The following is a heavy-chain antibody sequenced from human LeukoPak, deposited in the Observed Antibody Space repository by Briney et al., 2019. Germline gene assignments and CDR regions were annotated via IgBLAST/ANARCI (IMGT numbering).Heavy chain of an antibody. V-gene: IGHV4-61*02. J-gene: IGHJ4*02. Sequence: SETLSLTCTVSGNSISSGDNYWSWIRQPAGKGLEWIGRIHTSGSTNYNPSLKSRVTISGDTSKNQFSLRLSSVTAADTAVYYCARASYSYDINGWVPFDYWGQGTLVTVSS. CDR3: ARASYSYDINGWVPFDY. D-gene: IGHD3-22*01. CDR1: GNSISSGDNY. CDR2: IHTSGST.